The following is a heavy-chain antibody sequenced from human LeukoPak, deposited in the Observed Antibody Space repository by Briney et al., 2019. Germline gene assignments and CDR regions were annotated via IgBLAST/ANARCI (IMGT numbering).Heavy chain of an antibody. D-gene: IGHD2-2*01. CDR1: GLTLRSFA. CDR3: AAMTTAAANAFFY. V-gene: IGHV3-23*01. J-gene: IGHJ4*02. CDR2: ISGDGGST. Sequence: RGSLRLSCEVSGLTLRSFAMSWVRQPAGKGLEWVSAISGDGGSTEYADSVKGRFTISRDNSKNTVYLQMNSLRAGDTALYYCAAMTTAAANAFFYWGRGTVATVSA.